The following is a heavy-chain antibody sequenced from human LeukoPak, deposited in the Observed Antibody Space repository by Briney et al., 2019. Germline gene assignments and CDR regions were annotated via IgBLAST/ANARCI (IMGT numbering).Heavy chain of an antibody. V-gene: IGHV3-21*04. D-gene: IGHD6-6*01. J-gene: IGHJ1*01. CDR2: ISSGSTYK. CDR1: GFTFSTYS. Sequence: GGSPRLSCAASGFTFSTYSMNWVRQVPGKGLEWVSSISSGSTYKYYADSVKGRFTISRDDAKNSVYLQMNSLRAEDTAVYYCARDLTSSSTAYFQHWGQGTLVTVSS. CDR3: ARDLTSSSTAYFQH.